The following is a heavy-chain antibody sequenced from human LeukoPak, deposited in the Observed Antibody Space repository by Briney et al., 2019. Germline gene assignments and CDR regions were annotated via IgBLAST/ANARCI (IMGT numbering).Heavy chain of an antibody. D-gene: IGHD5-24*01. CDR3: GGSEDGYIDY. V-gene: IGHV3-74*01. Sequence: PGGSLRLSXVASGFTFIRHYMHWVRQAPGKGLVWVSRIKTDGSNTIYADSVKGRFTISRDNAKNTLYLQMSSLRVEDTAVYYCGGSEDGYIDYWGQGTLVTVSS. CDR1: GFTFIRHY. CDR2: IKTDGSNT. J-gene: IGHJ4*02.